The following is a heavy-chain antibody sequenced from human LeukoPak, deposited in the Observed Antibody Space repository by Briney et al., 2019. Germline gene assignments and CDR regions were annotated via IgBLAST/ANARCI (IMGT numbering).Heavy chain of an antibody. V-gene: IGHV3-23*01. D-gene: IGHD7-27*01. Sequence: PGGSLRLSCAASGFSFSNYAMAWVRQAPGKGLEWVSTIHHIIGSTYYADSVKGRFTLSRDNSKNTLYLQMNSLRAEDTAVYYCARDGRGVHWGPPNDAFDIWGQGTMVTVSS. CDR1: GFSFSNYA. J-gene: IGHJ3*02. CDR3: ARDGRGVHWGPPNDAFDI. CDR2: IHHIIGST.